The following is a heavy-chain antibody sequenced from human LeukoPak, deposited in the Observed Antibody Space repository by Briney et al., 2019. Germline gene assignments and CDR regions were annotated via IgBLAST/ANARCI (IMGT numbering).Heavy chain of an antibody. V-gene: IGHV1-46*01. Sequence: ASVKVSCKPSGYTFTSYYMHWLRQAPGQGLEWMGIINPSGAGTTYAQKFQGRVTMTRDTSTSTVYMELSSLRSEDTAVYYCARSTDLFYFDYWGQGTLVTVSS. CDR2: INPSGAGT. D-gene: IGHD3-3*01. CDR1: GYTFTSYY. CDR3: ARSTDLFYFDY. J-gene: IGHJ4*02.